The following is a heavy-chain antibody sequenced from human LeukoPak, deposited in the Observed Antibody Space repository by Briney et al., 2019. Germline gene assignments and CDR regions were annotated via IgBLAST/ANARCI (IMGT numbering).Heavy chain of an antibody. V-gene: IGHV4-34*01. Sequence: PGGSLRLSCAASGFTFDDYGMSWVRQSPGKGLEWMGEINDSGSTNYNPSLKSRVTISVDTSKNQFSLKVRSVTDADTAEYYCARRPYYYDSGTYWGSYYYYYMDVWAKGTTVTISS. J-gene: IGHJ6*03. CDR3: ARRPYYYDSGTYWGSYYYYYMDV. CDR1: GFTFDDYG. D-gene: IGHD3-22*01. CDR2: INDSGST.